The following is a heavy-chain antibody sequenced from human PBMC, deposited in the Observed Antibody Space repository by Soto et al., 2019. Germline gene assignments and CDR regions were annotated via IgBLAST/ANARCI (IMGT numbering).Heavy chain of an antibody. J-gene: IGHJ4*02. Sequence: PGESLKISCQGSGYRFTSYWIGWVRQMPGKGLEWMGIIYPGDSDTRYSPSFQGQVTISADKSISTAYLQWSSLKASDTAMYYCARPILDSSSPTGFDYWGQGTLVTVSS. CDR3: ARPILDSSSPTGFDY. V-gene: IGHV5-51*01. CDR2: IYPGDSDT. CDR1: GYRFTSYW. D-gene: IGHD6-6*01.